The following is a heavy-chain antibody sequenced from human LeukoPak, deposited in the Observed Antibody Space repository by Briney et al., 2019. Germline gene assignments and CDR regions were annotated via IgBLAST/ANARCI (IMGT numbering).Heavy chain of an antibody. CDR1: GFTFSTYW. J-gene: IGHJ4*02. V-gene: IGHV3-7*01. Sequence: GGSLRLSCAASGFTFSTYWMSWVRQAPGKGLEWVANIKQDGSEKYYVDSVEGRFTVSRDNAKNSLSLQMNSLRGEDTAVYYCVRALGSSSSDFWGQGTLVTVSS. CDR3: VRALGSSSSDF. D-gene: IGHD6-6*01. CDR2: IKQDGSEK.